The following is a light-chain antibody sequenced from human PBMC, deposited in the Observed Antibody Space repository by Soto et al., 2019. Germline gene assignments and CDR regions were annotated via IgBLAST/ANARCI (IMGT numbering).Light chain of an antibody. Sequence: DIQMTQSPSSLSASVGDRVTITCRASQSISSYLNWYQQKPGKAPKLLIYAASSLQSGVPSRFSGSRSGRDFTRTISSLQPEDCATYLCQQRYSTSWTFGPGTKVEIK. J-gene: IGKJ1*01. CDR2: AAS. V-gene: IGKV1-39*01. CDR1: QSISSY. CDR3: QQRYSTSWT.